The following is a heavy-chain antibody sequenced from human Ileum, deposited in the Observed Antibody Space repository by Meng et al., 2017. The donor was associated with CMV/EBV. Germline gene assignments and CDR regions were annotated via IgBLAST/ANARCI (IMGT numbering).Heavy chain of an antibody. D-gene: IGHD4-23*01. CDR3: ARTGVTPYDASDI. CDR2: IYYTGST. CDR1: GDSVSRYY. J-gene: IGHJ4*02. Sequence: SETLSLTCSVSGDSVSRYYWTWIRQPPGKGLEWMGYIYYTGSTIYNPSLKSRVIMLVDTSKRQFSLRLTSVTAADTAVYYCARTGVTPYDASDIWGQGTLVTVSS. V-gene: IGHV4-59*02.